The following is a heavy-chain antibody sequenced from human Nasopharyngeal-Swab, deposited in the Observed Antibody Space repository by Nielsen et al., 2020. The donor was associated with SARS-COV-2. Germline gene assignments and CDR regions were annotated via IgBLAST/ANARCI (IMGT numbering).Heavy chain of an antibody. V-gene: IGHV1-46*01. CDR3: ARDLEAAASYYYFYMDV. Sequence: WVRQAPGQGLEWMGTINPSGDRTAYAQKFQGRVTMTRDTSTSTVYMELSSLRSDDTAAYYCARDLEAAASYYYFYMDVWGKGTTVTVSS. CDR2: INPSGDRT. J-gene: IGHJ6*03. D-gene: IGHD2-15*01.